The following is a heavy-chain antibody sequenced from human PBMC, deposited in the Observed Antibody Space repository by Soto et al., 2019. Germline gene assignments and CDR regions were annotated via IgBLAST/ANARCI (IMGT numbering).Heavy chain of an antibody. CDR3: ARVLNLQYFYYYGMDV. CDR2: IYYSGST. V-gene: IGHV4-31*03. J-gene: IGHJ6*02. D-gene: IGHD4-4*01. CDR1: GVSTSSGGYY. Sequence: SETLSLTCTVSGVSTSSGGYYWSWIRQHPGKGLEWIGYIYYSGSTYYNPSLKSRVTISVDTSKNQFSLKLSSVTAADTAVYYCARVLNLQYFYYYGMDVWGQGTTVTVSS.